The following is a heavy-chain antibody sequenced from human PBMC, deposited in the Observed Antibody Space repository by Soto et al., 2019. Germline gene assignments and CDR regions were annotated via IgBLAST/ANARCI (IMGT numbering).Heavy chain of an antibody. V-gene: IGHV4-30-4*01. CDR2: IYYSGST. D-gene: IGHD2-2*01. CDR1: GGSISSGDYY. CDR3: ARGLLPAAIYYYYYYGMDV. J-gene: IGHJ6*02. Sequence: SETLSLTCTVSGGSISSGDYYWSWIRQPPGKGLEWIGYIYYSGSTYYNPSLKSRVTISVDTSKNQFSLKLSSVTAADTAVYYCARGLLPAAIYYYYYYGMDVWGQGTTGTVSS.